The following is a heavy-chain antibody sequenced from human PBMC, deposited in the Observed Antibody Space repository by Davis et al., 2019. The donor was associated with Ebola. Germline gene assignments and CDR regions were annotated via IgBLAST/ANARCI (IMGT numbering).Heavy chain of an antibody. CDR3: ARDPQSHQLLWFGELLH. Sequence: PGGSLRLSCAASGFTFSSYAMHWVRQAPGKGLEWVAVISYDGSNKYYADSVKGRFTISRDNSKNTLYLQMNSLRAEDTAVYYCARDPQSHQLLWFGELLHWGQGTLVTVSS. CDR2: ISYDGSNK. D-gene: IGHD3-10*01. CDR1: GFTFSSYA. J-gene: IGHJ4*02. V-gene: IGHV3-30-3*01.